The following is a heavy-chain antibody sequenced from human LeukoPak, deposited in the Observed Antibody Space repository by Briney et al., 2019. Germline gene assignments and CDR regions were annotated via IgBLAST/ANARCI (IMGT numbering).Heavy chain of an antibody. CDR1: GYTFTGYY. V-gene: IGHV1-2*06. J-gene: IGHJ4*02. CDR3: ARALEIKLGGYLYYFDY. Sequence: ASVKVSCKASGYTFTGYYMHWVRQAPGQGLEWMGRINPNSGGTNYAQKFQGRVTMTRDTSISTAYTELSRLRSDDTAVYYCARALEIKLGGYLYYFDYWGQGTLVTVSS. D-gene: IGHD5-12*01. CDR2: INPNSGGT.